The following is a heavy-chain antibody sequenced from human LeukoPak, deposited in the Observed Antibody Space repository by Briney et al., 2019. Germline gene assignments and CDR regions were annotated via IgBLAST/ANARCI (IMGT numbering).Heavy chain of an antibody. CDR3: AKEPAVTKIKVDY. D-gene: IGHD4-17*01. V-gene: IGHV3-74*01. CDR2: INSDGSST. Sequence: GGSLRLSCAASGFTFSSYWMHWVRQAPGPGKGLVWVSRINSDGSSTNYADSVKGRFTISRDNAKNTLFLQMNSLRAEDTAVYYCAKEPAVTKIKVDYWGQGTLVTVSS. CDR1: GFTFSSYW. J-gene: IGHJ4*02.